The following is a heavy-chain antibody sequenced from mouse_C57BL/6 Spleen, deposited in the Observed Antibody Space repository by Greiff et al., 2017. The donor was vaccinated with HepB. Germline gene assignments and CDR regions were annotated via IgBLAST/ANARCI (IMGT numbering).Heavy chain of an antibody. Sequence: QVQLQQSGAELVKPGASVKLSCKASGYTFTSYWMQWVKQRPGQGLEWIGEIDPSDSYTNYNQKFKGKATLTVDTSSSTAYMQLSSLTSEDSAVYYCARRGGNYEWGQGTTLTVSS. CDR2: IDPSDSYT. J-gene: IGHJ2*01. D-gene: IGHD2-1*01. CDR3: ARRGGNYE. V-gene: IGHV1-50*01. CDR1: GYTFTSYW.